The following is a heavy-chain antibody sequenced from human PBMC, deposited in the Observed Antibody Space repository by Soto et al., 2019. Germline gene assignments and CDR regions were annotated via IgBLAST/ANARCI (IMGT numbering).Heavy chain of an antibody. D-gene: IGHD3-9*01. J-gene: IGHJ5*02. CDR1: GFTFSSYA. V-gene: IGHV3-23*01. CDR2: ISGSGGST. CDR3: AKDGDDHILTGYYYSSWFDP. Sequence: PGGSLRLSCAASGFTFSSYAMSWVRQAPGKGLEWVSAISGSGGSTYYADSVKGRFTISRDNSKNTLYLQMNSLRAEDTAVYYCAKDGDDHILTGYYYSSWFDPWGQGTLVTV.